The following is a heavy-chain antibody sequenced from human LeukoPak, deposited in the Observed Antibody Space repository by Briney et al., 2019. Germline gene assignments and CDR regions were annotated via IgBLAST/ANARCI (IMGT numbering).Heavy chain of an antibody. J-gene: IGHJ5*02. CDR3: ASSPSTVWLKTWFDP. CDR1: GDSITSPNYY. D-gene: IGHD6-19*01. CDR2: IYSTGIT. V-gene: IGHV4-39*01. Sequence: PSETLSLTCTVSGDSITSPNYYWGWIRQPPGKGLEWIGNIYSTGITYYNPSLKSRCTISVDTSKNQFSLKLTSMTVADTAVYYCASSPSTVWLKTWFDPWGQGTQVSVSA.